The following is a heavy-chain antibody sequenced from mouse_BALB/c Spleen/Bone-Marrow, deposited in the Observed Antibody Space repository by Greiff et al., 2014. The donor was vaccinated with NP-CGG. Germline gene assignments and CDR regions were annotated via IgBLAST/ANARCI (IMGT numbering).Heavy chain of an antibody. V-gene: IGHV1-54*01. J-gene: IGHJ2*01. CDR3: ARRDGSSFDS. CDR1: GEAFPKFL. CDR2: INPGSGGT. D-gene: IGHD3-3*01. Sequence: QVQLKESIALVGRAGDSVEVYFKASGEAFPKFLIERGKQRPGQGLEGIGMINPGSGGTNFNEKFKGKATLTADKSSSTAYMQLSSLTSDDSAVYFCARRDGSSFDSSRQGYTPPVPS.